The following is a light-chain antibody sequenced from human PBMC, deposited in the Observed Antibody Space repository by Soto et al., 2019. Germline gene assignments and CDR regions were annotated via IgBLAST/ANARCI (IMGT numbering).Light chain of an antibody. J-gene: IGLJ2*01. CDR1: SSDAGGYNS. Sequence: QSALTQPPSASGSPGQSVTISCTGSSSDAGGYNSVSWYQHHPGKVPKVMIYEVSKRPSGVPDRFSGSKSVNTASLTVSGLQAEDEADYYCSSYAGSNNLVFGGGTKLTVL. CDR2: EVS. V-gene: IGLV2-8*01. CDR3: SSYAGSNNLV.